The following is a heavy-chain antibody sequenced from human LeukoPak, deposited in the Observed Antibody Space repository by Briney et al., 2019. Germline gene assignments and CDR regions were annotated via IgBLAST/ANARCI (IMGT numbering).Heavy chain of an antibody. V-gene: IGHV3-23*01. J-gene: IGHJ4*02. CDR1: GFTFSSFA. CDR3: AKGDPYGSGSYPVDY. CDR2: ISGSDSRT. D-gene: IGHD3-10*01. Sequence: PGGSPRLSCAASGFTFSSFAMNWVRQAPGKGLEWVSAISGSDSRTYYADSVKGRFTISRDNSKNTLYLQMNSLRPEDTAVYYCAKGDPYGSGSYPVDYWGQGTLVTVSS.